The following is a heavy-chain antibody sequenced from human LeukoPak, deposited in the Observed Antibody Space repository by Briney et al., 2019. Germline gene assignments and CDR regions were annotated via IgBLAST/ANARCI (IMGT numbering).Heavy chain of an antibody. J-gene: IGHJ4*02. V-gene: IGHV4-30-4*08. CDR3: ARGDCSSTSCYTYY. D-gene: IGHD2-2*02. CDR1: GGSLSSGDYY. Sequence: SETLSLTCTVSGGSLSSGDYYWSWIRQPPGKGLEWIGYIYYSGSTYYNPSLKSRVTISVDTSKNQFSLKLSSVTAADTAVYYCARGDCSSTSCYTYYWGQGALVTVSS. CDR2: IYYSGST.